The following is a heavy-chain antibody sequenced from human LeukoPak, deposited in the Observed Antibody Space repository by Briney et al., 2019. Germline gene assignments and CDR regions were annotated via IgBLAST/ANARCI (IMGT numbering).Heavy chain of an antibody. J-gene: IGHJ6*03. D-gene: IGHD3-3*01. Sequence: GGSLRLSCAASGFTFSNAWMSWARQAPGKGLEWVGRIKRKTDGGTTDYAAPVKGRFTISRDDSKNTLYLQMNSLKTEDTAVYYCTTDSEAYYDFWSGYESYYYMDVWGKGTTVTVSS. CDR2: IKRKTDGGTT. CDR1: GFTFSNAW. CDR3: TTDSEAYYDFWSGYESYYYMDV. V-gene: IGHV3-15*01.